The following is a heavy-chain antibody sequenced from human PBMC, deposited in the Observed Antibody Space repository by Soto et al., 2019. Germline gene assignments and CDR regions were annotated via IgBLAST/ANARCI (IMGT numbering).Heavy chain of an antibody. CDR3: ARLGYCSSTSCYVLILDY. J-gene: IGHJ4*02. CDR2: IYYSGST. D-gene: IGHD2-2*01. V-gene: IGHV4-59*01. CDR1: GGFISNYY. Sequence: SETLSLTCTVSGGFISNYYWSWIRQPPGKGMEWIGYIYYSGSTNYNPSLKSRVTISVDTSKNQFSLKLSSVTAADTAVYYCARLGYCSSTSCYVLILDYWGQGTLVTVSS.